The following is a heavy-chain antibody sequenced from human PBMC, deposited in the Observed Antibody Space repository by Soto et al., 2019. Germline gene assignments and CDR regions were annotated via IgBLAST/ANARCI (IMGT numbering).Heavy chain of an antibody. Sequence: QVQLVQSGAEVKKPGYSVKVSCKASGGTFSSYAISWVRQAPGQGLEWMGGIIPIFGTANYAQKFQGRVTITADESTSTAYMELSSLRSEDTAVYYCAREGVRGYYYYYGMDVWGQGTTVTVSS. J-gene: IGHJ6*02. D-gene: IGHD3-10*01. V-gene: IGHV1-69*01. CDR2: IIPIFGTA. CDR1: GGTFSSYA. CDR3: AREGVRGYYYYYGMDV.